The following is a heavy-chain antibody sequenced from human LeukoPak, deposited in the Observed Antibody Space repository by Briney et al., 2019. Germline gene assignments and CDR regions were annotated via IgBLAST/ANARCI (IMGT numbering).Heavy chain of an antibody. D-gene: IGHD4-11*01. CDR1: GFTFSSYA. V-gene: IGHV3-23*01. Sequence: GGSLRLSCAASGFTFSSYAMSWVRQAPGKGLEWVSAISGSGGSTYYADSVKGRFTISRDNAKNSLYLQMNSLRAEDTAVYYCARDPSKRYYMDVWGKGTTVTVSS. CDR2: ISGSGGST. J-gene: IGHJ6*03. CDR3: ARDPSKRYYMDV.